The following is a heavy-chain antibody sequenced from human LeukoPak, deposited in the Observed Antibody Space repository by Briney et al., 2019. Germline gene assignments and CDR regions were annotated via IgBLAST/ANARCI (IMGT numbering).Heavy chain of an antibody. Sequence: GGSLRLSCAASGFTFSSYAMSWVRQAPGKGLEWVSAISGSGGSTYYADSVKGRFTISRDNSKNTLYLQMNSLRAEDTAVYYCAKDGITIFGVVIKNHEPFDYWGQGTLVTVSS. CDR1: GFTFSSYA. V-gene: IGHV3-23*01. J-gene: IGHJ4*02. D-gene: IGHD3-3*01. CDR3: AKDGITIFGVVIKNHEPFDY. CDR2: ISGSGGST.